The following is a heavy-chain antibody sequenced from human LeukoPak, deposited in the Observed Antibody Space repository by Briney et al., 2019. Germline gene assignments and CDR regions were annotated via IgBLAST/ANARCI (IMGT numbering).Heavy chain of an antibody. V-gene: IGHV3-48*01. J-gene: IGHJ4*02. CDR3: ARRFREGSCSGGRCFSFGY. Sequence: PGGSLRLSCAASGFTFSTYGMKWVRQAPGKGLEWVSHITSSSSAMYYADSVKGRFTISRDNAKNSLYLQMHSLSADDTAVYYCARRFREGSCSGGRCFSFGYWGRGTLVTVSS. CDR2: ITSSSSAM. D-gene: IGHD2-15*01. CDR1: GFTFSTYG.